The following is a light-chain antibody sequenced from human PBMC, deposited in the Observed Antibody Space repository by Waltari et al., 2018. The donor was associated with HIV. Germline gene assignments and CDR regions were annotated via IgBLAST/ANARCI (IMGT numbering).Light chain of an antibody. V-gene: IGLV1-40*01. CDR2: GNT. CDR1: SSNIGAGYD. Sequence: QSVLTLPPSVSGAPGQRVTISCTGSSSNIGAGYDVHWFQQLPGTAPKLLIYGNTNRPSGVPDRFSGSKSGTSASLAITGLQAEDEADYYCQSYDSGLTAYVFGTGTKVTVL. J-gene: IGLJ1*01. CDR3: QSYDSGLTAYV.